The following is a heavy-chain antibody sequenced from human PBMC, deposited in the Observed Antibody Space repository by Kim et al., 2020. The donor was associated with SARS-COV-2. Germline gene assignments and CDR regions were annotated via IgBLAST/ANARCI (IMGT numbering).Heavy chain of an antibody. CDR3: ARCGYSYGYGYYYYYMDV. CDR1: GYTFTSYG. D-gene: IGHD5-18*01. V-gene: IGHV1-18*01. CDR2: ISAYNGNT. Sequence: ASVKVSCKASGYTFTSYGISWVRQAPGQGLEWMGWISAYNGNTNYAQKLQGRVTMTTDISTSTAYMELRSLRSDDTAVYYCARCGYSYGYGYYYYYMDVWGKGTTVTVSS. J-gene: IGHJ6*03.